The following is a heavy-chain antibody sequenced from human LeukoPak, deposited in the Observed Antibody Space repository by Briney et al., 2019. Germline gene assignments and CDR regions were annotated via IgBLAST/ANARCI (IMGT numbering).Heavy chain of an antibody. CDR2: ISYDGTNK. V-gene: IGHV3-30-3*01. Sequence: QPGRSLRLSCAASRFTFSTYAMHWVRQAPGKGLEWVAIISYDGTNKYYADSVKGRFTISRDNSKNTLYLQMNSLRAEDTAVYYCARDDPYSSGWYIVFDIWGQGTMVTVSS. CDR3: ARDDPYSSGWYIVFDI. D-gene: IGHD6-19*01. CDR1: RFTFSTYA. J-gene: IGHJ3*02.